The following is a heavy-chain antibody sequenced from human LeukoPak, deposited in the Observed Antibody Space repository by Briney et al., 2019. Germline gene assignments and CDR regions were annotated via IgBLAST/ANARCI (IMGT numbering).Heavy chain of an antibody. D-gene: IGHD1-26*01. V-gene: IGHV3-48*01. CDR2: ISSSSSTI. J-gene: IGHJ4*02. CDR1: GFTFSSYS. Sequence: PGGSLRPSCAASGFTFSSYSMNWVRQAPGKGLEWVSYISSSSSTIYYADSVKGRFTISRDNAKNSLYLQMNSLRAEDTAVYYCASGGSYYFDYWGQGTLVTVSS. CDR3: ASGGSYYFDY.